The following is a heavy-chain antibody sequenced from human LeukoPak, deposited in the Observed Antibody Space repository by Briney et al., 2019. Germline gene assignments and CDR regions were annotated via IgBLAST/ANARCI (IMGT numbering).Heavy chain of an antibody. J-gene: IGHJ5*02. D-gene: IGHD2-2*02. CDR1: GYSFPNYW. V-gene: IGHV5-51*01. Sequence: GESLKISCKGSGYSFPNYWIGWVRQMPGKGLEWMGIIYPGDSHTRYSPSFQDQVAISVDKSISTAYLQWSSLKASDTAMYYCARGPYAYTSSATLGSYNWFAAWGQGSLVTVSS. CDR3: ARGPYAYTSSATLGSYNWFAA. CDR2: IYPGDSHT.